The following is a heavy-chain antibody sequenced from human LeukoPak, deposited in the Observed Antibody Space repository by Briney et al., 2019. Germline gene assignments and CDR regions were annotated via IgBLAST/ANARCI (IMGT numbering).Heavy chain of an antibody. J-gene: IGHJ3*01. Sequence: LVKVSCKASGGTFSSYAISWVRQAPGQGLEWMGRIIPIFGTANYAQKFQGRVTITTDESTSTAYMELSSLRSEDTAVYYCARGESFAFDVWGQGTMVTVSS. CDR2: IIPIFGTA. CDR1: GGTFSSYA. CDR3: ARGESFAFDV. V-gene: IGHV1-69*05.